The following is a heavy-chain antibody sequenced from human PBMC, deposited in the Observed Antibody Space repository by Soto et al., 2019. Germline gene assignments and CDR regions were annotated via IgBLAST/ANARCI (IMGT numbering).Heavy chain of an antibody. J-gene: IGHJ4*02. CDR1: GGSFSGYY. D-gene: IGHD3-16*01. CDR3: ARLRRRFDY. CDR2: INHSGST. Sequence: PSETLSLTCAVYGGSFSGYYWSWIRQPPGKGLEWIGEINHSGSTNYNPSLKSRVTISVDTSKNQFSLKLSSVTAADTAVYYCARLRRRFDYWGQGTLVTVSS. V-gene: IGHV4-34*01.